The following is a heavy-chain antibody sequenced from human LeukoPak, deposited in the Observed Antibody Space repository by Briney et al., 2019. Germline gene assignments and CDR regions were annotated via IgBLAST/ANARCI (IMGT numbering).Heavy chain of an antibody. CDR2: IRYDGSNK. V-gene: IGHV3-30*02. CDR1: GFTFSSYG. D-gene: IGHD2-21*02. Sequence: GGSLRLSCAASGFTFSSYGMHWVRQAPGKGLEWVAFIRYDGSNKYYADSVKGRFTISRDNSKNTLYLQMNSLRAEDTAVYYCAKDIKHIVVVTATKPGYFDYWGQGTLVTVSS. CDR3: AKDIKHIVVVTATKPGYFDY. J-gene: IGHJ4*02.